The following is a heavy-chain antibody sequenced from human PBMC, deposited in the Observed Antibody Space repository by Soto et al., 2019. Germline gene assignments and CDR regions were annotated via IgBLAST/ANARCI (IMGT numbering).Heavy chain of an antibody. CDR1: GFTFSGAW. D-gene: IGHD4-17*01. CDR2: IKSKVDGGTT. J-gene: IGHJ4*02. Sequence: EVQLVESGGGLVKPGGSLTLSCAASGFTFSGAWLIWVRQAPEKGLEWVGRIKSKVDGGTTDYAAPVKGRFTISRDDSKNTLYLQMNSLKTADTAVYYCTADIPNYTGDYVPIDYWGQGTLVTVSS. V-gene: IGHV3-15*01. CDR3: TADIPNYTGDYVPIDY.